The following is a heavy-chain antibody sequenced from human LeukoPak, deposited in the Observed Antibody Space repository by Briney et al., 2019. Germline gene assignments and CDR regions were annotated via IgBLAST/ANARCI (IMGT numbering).Heavy chain of an antibody. CDR1: GYSFTSYW. CDR2: IYPGDSDT. CDR3: ARQSYCSSTSCPPRRYYYMDV. V-gene: IGHV5-51*01. Sequence: GESLKISCKGSGYSFTSYWIGWVRQMPGKGLEWMGIIYPGDSDTRYGPSFQGQVTISADKSISTAYLQWSSLKASDTAMYYCARQSYCSSTSCPPRRYYYMDVWGKGTTVTVSS. J-gene: IGHJ6*03. D-gene: IGHD2-2*01.